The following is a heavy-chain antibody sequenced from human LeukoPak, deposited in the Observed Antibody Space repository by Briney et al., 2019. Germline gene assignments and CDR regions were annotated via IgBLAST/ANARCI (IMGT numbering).Heavy chain of an antibody. Sequence: GGSLRLSCAASGFTFSSYSMNWVRQAPGKGLEWVSSISSSSSYIYYADSVKGRFTISRDDAKNSLYLQMNSLRAEDTAVYYCARGGGGLWFGELPFDYWGQGTLVTVSS. D-gene: IGHD3-10*01. J-gene: IGHJ4*02. CDR1: GFTFSSYS. V-gene: IGHV3-21*01. CDR2: ISSSSSYI. CDR3: ARGGGGLWFGELPFDY.